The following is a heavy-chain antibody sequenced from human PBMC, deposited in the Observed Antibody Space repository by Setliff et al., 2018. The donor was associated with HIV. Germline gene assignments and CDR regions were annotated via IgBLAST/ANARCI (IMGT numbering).Heavy chain of an antibody. V-gene: IGHV4-38-2*01. J-gene: IGHJ4*02. CDR1: GYSISSGYY. CDR2: INHSGST. Sequence: PSETLSLTCAVSGYSISSGYYWGWIRQPPGKGLEWIGEINHSGSTNYNPSLKSRVTISVDTSKNQFSLRLSSVAAGDTAVYYCARSIVPVASGYYYFEYWGQGTLVTVSS. D-gene: IGHD3-3*01. CDR3: ARSIVPVASGYYYFEY.